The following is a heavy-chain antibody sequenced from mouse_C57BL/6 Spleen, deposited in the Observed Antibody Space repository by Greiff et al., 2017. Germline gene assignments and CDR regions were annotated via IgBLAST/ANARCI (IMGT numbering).Heavy chain of an antibody. Sequence: VKLVESGPGLVQPSQSLSITCTVSGFSLTSYGVHWVRQSPGKGLEWLGVIWSGGSTDYNAAFISRLSISKDNSKSQVFFKMNSLQADDTAIYYCARKGDYYGSNYYAMDYWGQGTSVTVSS. J-gene: IGHJ4*01. CDR2: IWSGGST. CDR1: GFSLTSYG. D-gene: IGHD1-1*01. V-gene: IGHV2-2*01. CDR3: ARKGDYYGSNYYAMDY.